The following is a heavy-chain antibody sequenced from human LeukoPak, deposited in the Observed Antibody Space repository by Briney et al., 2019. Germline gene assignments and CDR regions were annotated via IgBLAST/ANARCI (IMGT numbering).Heavy chain of an antibody. CDR3: ARDLVTVTKEFDI. J-gene: IGHJ3*02. D-gene: IGHD4-17*01. CDR1: DDSLSSHY. CDR2: ISYIGCT. V-gene: IGHV4-59*11. Sequence: PSETLSLTCAVSDDSLSSHYWTWIRQPPGKGLEWIGYISYIGCTNYNPSLKSRVTISIDTSKNQFSLKLSSVTAADTAVYYCARDLVTVTKEFDIWGQGTMVSVSS.